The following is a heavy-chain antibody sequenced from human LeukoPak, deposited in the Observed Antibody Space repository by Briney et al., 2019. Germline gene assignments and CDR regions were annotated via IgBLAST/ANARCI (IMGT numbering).Heavy chain of an antibody. Sequence: GGSLRLSCAASGFTFSSYSMNWVRQAPGKGLECVSSISSSSSYIYYADSVTGRFTISRDYAKNSLYLQMNSLRAEDTAVYYCASRYCSGGSCYFGFDYWGQGTLVTVSS. J-gene: IGHJ4*02. CDR2: ISSSSSYI. V-gene: IGHV3-21*01. CDR3: ASRYCSGGSCYFGFDY. CDR1: GFTFSSYS. D-gene: IGHD2-15*01.